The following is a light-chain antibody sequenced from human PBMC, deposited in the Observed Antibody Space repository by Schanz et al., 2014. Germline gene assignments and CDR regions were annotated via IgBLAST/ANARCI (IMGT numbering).Light chain of an antibody. CDR1: SSDIGANNF. J-gene: IGLJ3*02. V-gene: IGLV2-8*01. CDR3: AAWDDSLNGPV. CDR2: DLF. Sequence: SALTQPPSASGSPGQSVTISCTGTSSDIGANNFISWYQHHPGKAPKIVIFDLFNRPSGVPDRFSGSKSGTSASLAISGLQSEDEADYYCAAWDDSLNGPVFGGGTKLTVL.